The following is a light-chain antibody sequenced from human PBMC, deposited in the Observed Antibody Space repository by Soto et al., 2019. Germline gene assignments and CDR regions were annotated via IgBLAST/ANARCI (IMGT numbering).Light chain of an antibody. CDR1: QSVSSSE. CDR3: QQYYSSPRT. Sequence: EIVLTQSPDTVSLSPGEGATLSCRASQSVSSSELAWYQQKPGQVPRLLIYGASRRATGVSVRFSGSGSGTDFSLTISRLEPEDFAVYHCQQYYSSPRTFGQGTKVEIK. V-gene: IGKV3-20*01. J-gene: IGKJ1*01. CDR2: GAS.